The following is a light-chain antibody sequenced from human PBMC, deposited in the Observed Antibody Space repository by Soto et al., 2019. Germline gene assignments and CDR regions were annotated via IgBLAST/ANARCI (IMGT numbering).Light chain of an antibody. Sequence: EIVLTQSPXTLSLFPGERATLSCRATESVTSNYLAWYQQKPGQAPRLLIYIASSRATGIPDRFSGSGSGTDFTLTISRLDPEDFAVYYCQQYGTSPWTFGQGTKVEIK. CDR1: ESVTSNY. CDR2: IAS. V-gene: IGKV3-20*01. CDR3: QQYGTSPWT. J-gene: IGKJ1*01.